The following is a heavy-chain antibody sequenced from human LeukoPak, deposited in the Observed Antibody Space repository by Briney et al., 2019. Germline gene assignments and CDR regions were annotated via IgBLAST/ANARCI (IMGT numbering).Heavy chain of an antibody. V-gene: IGHV4-4*07. Sequence: KSSETLSLTCTVSGGSISSYYWSWIRQPAGKGLEWIGRIYTSGSTNYNPSLKSRVTTSVDTSKNQFSLKLSSVTAADTAVYYCARGGTPRANWGSFDYWGQGTLVTVSS. CDR1: GGSISSYY. CDR2: IYTSGST. D-gene: IGHD7-27*01. CDR3: ARGGTPRANWGSFDY. J-gene: IGHJ4*02.